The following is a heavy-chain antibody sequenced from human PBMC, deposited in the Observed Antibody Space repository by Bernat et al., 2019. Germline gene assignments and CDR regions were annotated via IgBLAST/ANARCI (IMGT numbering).Heavy chain of an antibody. CDR1: GFTFSSHG. CDR2: IRYDGSNT. CDR3: ANGGYCNGGSCYFSAFDI. Sequence: QVQLVVSGGGVVQPGESLRLSCAASGFTFSSHGMHWVRQAPGKGLEWVAFIRYDGSNTYYADFVKGRFTISRDNSKNTLYLQMNSLRAEDTALYYCANGGYCNGGSCYFSAFDIWGQGIMVTVSS. V-gene: IGHV3-30*02. J-gene: IGHJ3*02. D-gene: IGHD2-15*01.